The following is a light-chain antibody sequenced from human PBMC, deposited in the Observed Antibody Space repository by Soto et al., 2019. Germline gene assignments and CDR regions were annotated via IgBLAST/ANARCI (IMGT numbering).Light chain of an antibody. V-gene: IGKV3-11*01. CDR1: QSVGNY. CDR3: QQRYNWWT. J-gene: IGKJ1*01. CDR2: DAS. Sequence: EIVLTQSPATLSLSPGERATLSCRASQSVGNYLAWYQQKPGQAPRLLIDDASNRATGIAARFSGSGSGTDFTLTINSLEPEDFAVYYCQQRYNWWTFGQGTKVEIK.